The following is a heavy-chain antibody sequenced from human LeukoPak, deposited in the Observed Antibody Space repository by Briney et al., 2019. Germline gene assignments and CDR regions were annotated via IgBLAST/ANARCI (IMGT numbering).Heavy chain of an antibody. V-gene: IGHV3-7*01. CDR3: TRDSGLTGYDLLDY. J-gene: IGHJ4*02. Sequence: GGSLRLSCAASGFPFSTYWITWVRQAPGKGLEWVANIKNDGSEENYVDSVKGRFTISRDNAENSLFLQMNSLRVEDTAIYYCTRDSGLTGYDLLDYWGQGTLVTVSS. D-gene: IGHD5-12*01. CDR1: GFPFSTYW. CDR2: IKNDGSEE.